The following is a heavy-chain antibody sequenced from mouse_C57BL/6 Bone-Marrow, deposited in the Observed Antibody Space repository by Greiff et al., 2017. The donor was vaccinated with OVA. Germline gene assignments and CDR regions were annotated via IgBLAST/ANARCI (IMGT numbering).Heavy chain of an antibody. CDR3: ARKEDLGAMDY. V-gene: IGHV1-82*01. Sequence: QVQLKESGPELVKPGASVKISCKASGYAFSSSWMNWVKQRPGKGLEWIGRIYPGDGDTNYNGKFKGKATLTADKSSSTAYMQLSSLTSEDSAVYFCARKEDLGAMDYWGQGTSVTVSS. CDR1: GYAFSSSW. J-gene: IGHJ4*01. CDR2: IYPGDGDT.